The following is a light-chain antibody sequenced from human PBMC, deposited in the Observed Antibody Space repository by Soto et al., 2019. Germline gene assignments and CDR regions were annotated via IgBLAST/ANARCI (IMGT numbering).Light chain of an antibody. Sequence: DIQMTQSPSSVSASVGDRVTITCRASQDIGNSLNWYQQLPGKPPKLLIYGATNLEAGVPLRFSGRGSGTHFTFTIASLEPEDIATYSCQQYDDLPSITFGQGTRLEIK. CDR3: QQYDDLPSIT. CDR1: QDIGNS. CDR2: GAT. V-gene: IGKV1-33*01. J-gene: IGKJ5*01.